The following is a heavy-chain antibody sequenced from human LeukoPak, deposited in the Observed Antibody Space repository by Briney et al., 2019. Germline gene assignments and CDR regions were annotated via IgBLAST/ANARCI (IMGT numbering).Heavy chain of an antibody. Sequence: PGGSLRLSCAASGLTFNTYSMHWVRQAPGKGLEWVATISHDGKSKNYADSVKGRFTISRDNSKNTLFLQMNSLRTADTAVYYCARPTRGTLRFTELDCWGQGTLVTVSP. D-gene: IGHD5/OR15-5a*01. CDR3: ARPTRGTLRFTELDC. CDR2: ISHDGKSK. V-gene: IGHV3-30*04. J-gene: IGHJ4*02. CDR1: GLTFNTYS.